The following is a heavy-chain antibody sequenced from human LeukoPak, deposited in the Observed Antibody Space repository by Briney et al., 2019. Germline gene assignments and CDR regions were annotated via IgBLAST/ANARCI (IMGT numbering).Heavy chain of an antibody. CDR3: ARHTGYYLTDAFNM. CDR2: IYYRGNT. CDR1: VASISSSTYY. J-gene: IGHJ3*02. Sequence: SETLSLTCTVSVASISSSTYYWGWIRQPPGKGLEWIGSIYYRGNTYYNPSLESRVTISVDTSKNQFSLKLSSVTAADTAVYYCARHTGYYLTDAFNMWGQGTMVTVSS. D-gene: IGHD3-9*01. V-gene: IGHV4-39*01.